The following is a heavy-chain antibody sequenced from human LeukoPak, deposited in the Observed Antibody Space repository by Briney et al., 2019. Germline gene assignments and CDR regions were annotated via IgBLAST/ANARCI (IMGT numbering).Heavy chain of an antibody. J-gene: IGHJ4*02. V-gene: IGHV3-7*01. CDR1: GFTFSSYW. Sequence: GGSLRLSCAASGFTFSSYWMSWVRQAPGKGLEWVANIKQDGSEKYYVDSVKGRFTISRDNAKNSLYLQMNSLRAEDTAVYYCARDRGYYDSSGYPEYYFDYWGQGTLVTVSS. CDR3: ARDRGYYDSSGYPEYYFDY. D-gene: IGHD3-22*01. CDR2: IKQDGSEK.